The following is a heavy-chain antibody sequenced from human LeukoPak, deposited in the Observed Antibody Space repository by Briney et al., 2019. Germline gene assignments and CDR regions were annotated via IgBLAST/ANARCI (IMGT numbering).Heavy chain of an antibody. D-gene: IGHD5-18*01. J-gene: IGHJ6*03. CDR1: GGSFSGYY. CDR2: IYYSGST. CDR3: ARDYSYGGSSYMDV. Sequence: SETLSLTCAVYGGSFSGYYWSWIRQPPGKGLEWIGYIYYSGSTNYNPSLKSRVTISVDTSKNQFSLKLSSVTAADTAVYYCARDYSYGGSSYMDVWGKGTTVTVSS. V-gene: IGHV4-59*01.